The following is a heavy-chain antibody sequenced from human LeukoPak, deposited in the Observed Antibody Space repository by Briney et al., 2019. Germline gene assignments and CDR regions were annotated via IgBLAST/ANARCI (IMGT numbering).Heavy chain of an antibody. J-gene: IGHJ6*02. D-gene: IGHD2-21*02. CDR1: GYTFTSYG. CDR3: ARGPGPYCGGDCYPDYYYYGMDV. V-gene: IGHV1-18*01. Sequence: GASVKVSCKASGYTFTSYGISWVRQAPGQGLEWMGWISAYNGNTNYAQKLQGRVTMTSDTSTSTAYMELRSLRSDDTAVYYCARGPGPYCGGDCYPDYYYYGMDVWGQGTTVTVSS. CDR2: ISAYNGNT.